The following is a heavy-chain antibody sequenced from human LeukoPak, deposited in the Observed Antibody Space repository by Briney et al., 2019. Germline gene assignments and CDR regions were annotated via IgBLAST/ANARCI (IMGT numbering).Heavy chain of an antibody. CDR2: IYYSGST. J-gene: IGHJ5*02. D-gene: IGHD6-13*01. Sequence: SETLSLTCTVSGGSISSYYWSWIRQPPGKGLEWIGYIYYSGSTNYNPSLKSRVTVSVDTSKNQFSLKLNSVTAADTALYYCARAYSSSWYWNWFDPWGQGTLVTVSS. V-gene: IGHV4-59*08. CDR3: ARAYSSSWYWNWFDP. CDR1: GGSISSYY.